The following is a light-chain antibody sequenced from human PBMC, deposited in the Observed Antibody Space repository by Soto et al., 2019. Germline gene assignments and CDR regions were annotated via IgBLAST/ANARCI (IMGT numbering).Light chain of an antibody. CDR2: EVS. V-gene: IGLV2-8*01. Sequence: QSALTQPPSASGYPGQSATISCTGTSRDIGAYNYVSWYQQHPGKVPKLIIHEVSRRLSGVPDRFSASKYCNTASLTVSGLQAEDEAEDYCSSHGGANNFYVFGTGTKVTVL. CDR1: SRDIGAYNY. CDR3: SSHGGANNFYV. J-gene: IGLJ1*01.